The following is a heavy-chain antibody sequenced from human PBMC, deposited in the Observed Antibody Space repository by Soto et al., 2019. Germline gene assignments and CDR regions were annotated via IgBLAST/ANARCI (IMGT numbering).Heavy chain of an antibody. D-gene: IGHD6-6*01. CDR3: ARSSASANVY. V-gene: IGHV3-7*05. Sequence: GGSLRLSCAAPGFTYGASWMRWFRQAPGKGLEWVASIKGDGSEKYYVDSVKGRFTISRDNARNSLFLQMDSLRVEDTAIYHCARSSASANVYWGQGTLVTVSS. CDR1: GFTYGASW. J-gene: IGHJ4*01. CDR2: IKGDGSEK.